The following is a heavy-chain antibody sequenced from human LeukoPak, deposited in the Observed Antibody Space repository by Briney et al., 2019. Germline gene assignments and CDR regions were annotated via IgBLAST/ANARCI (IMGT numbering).Heavy chain of an antibody. Sequence: ASVKVSCKASGYTLTGYFMHWVRQAPGQGLEWMGRINPNSGGTNYAQKFQGRVTMTRDTSISTAYMELSSLRSDDTAVYYCALRPTGYSSSWYFDYWGQGTLVTVSS. CDR2: INPNSGGT. D-gene: IGHD6-13*01. CDR3: ALRPTGYSSSWYFDY. V-gene: IGHV1-2*06. J-gene: IGHJ4*02. CDR1: GYTLTGYF.